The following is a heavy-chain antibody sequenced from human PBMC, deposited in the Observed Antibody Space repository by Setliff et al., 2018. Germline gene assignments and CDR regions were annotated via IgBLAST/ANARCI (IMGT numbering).Heavy chain of an antibody. CDR1: GGSPSGYY. V-gene: IGHV4-4*07. J-gene: IGHJ6*03. CDR2: IYTSGST. CDR3: AREQWLDPPGYYYMDV. Sequence: SETLSLTCAVYGGSPSGYYWSWIRQPAGKGLEWIGRIYTSGSTNYNPSLKSRVTMSVDTSKNQFSLKLSSVTAADMAVYYCAREQWLDPPGYYYMDVWAKGTTVTVSS. D-gene: IGHD6-19*01.